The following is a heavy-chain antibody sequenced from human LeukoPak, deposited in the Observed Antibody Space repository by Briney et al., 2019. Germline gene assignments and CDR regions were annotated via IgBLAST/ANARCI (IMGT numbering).Heavy chain of an antibody. J-gene: IGHJ4*01. D-gene: IGHD6-13*01. Sequence: GGSLRLSCVASGFTFSSYPLHWVRQAPGKGLEWVAVISYDGSNRYYGDSVKGRFTISRDNSKNTLYLQMNTLRTEDTAVYYCASGYSVNWHYFEFWGHVTLVTFFS. CDR2: ISYDGSNR. V-gene: IGHV3-30*04. CDR3: ASGYSVNWHYFEF. CDR1: GFTFSSYP.